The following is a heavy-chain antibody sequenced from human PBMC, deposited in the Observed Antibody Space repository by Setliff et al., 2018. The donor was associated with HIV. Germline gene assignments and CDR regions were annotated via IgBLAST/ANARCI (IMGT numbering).Heavy chain of an antibody. CDR1: GGSIKSYY. Sequence: SETLSLTCTVSGGSIKSYYWSWIRQAPGKGLEWIGYIYYNGNTNYNPSLKSRITISVDTSKHQFSLKLSSVTAADTAVYYCARDHHGARRDYYYYMDVWGKGTTVTVSS. CDR2: IYYNGNT. CDR3: ARDHHGARRDYYYYMDV. V-gene: IGHV4-59*01. J-gene: IGHJ6*03.